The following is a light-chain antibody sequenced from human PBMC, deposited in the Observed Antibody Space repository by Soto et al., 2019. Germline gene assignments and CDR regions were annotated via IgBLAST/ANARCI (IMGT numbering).Light chain of an antibody. Sequence: QSALTQPASVFGSPGQSITISCTGTSSDVGGYNFVSWYQQHPGKAPKLMIYEVSNRPSGVSNRISGSKSGNTASLTISGLQPEDEADYYCSSYTTSSTVVFGTGTKVTV. CDR3: SSYTTSSTVV. CDR2: EVS. V-gene: IGLV2-14*03. CDR1: SSDVGGYNF. J-gene: IGLJ1*01.